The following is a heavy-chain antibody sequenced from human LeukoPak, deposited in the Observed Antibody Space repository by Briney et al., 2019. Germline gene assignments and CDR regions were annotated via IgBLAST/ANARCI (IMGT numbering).Heavy chain of an antibody. CDR2: ISAYNGNT. J-gene: IGHJ6*03. CDR1: GYTFTSYG. D-gene: IGHD3-10*01. V-gene: IGHV1-18*01. CDR3: ARYGSGSYYQYYYYYMDV. Sequence: ASVKVSCKASGYTFTSYGISWVRQAPGQGLEWMGWISAYNGNTNYAQKLQGRVTMTTDTSTSTAYMELRSLRSDDTAVYYCARYGSGSYYQYYYYYMDVWGKGTTVTISS.